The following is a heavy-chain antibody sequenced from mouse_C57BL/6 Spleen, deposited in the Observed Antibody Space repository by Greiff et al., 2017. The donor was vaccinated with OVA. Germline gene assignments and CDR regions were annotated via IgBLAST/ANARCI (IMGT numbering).Heavy chain of an antibody. CDR2: INPNNGGT. D-gene: IGHD2-4*01. CDR3: ARFDLSYWYFDV. Sequence: EVQLQQSGPELVKPGASVKIPCKASGYTFTDYNMDWVKQSHGKSLEWIGDINPNNGGTIYNQKFKGKATLTVDKSSSTAYMELRSLTSEDTAVYYCARFDLSYWYFDVWGTGTTVTVSS. V-gene: IGHV1-18*01. J-gene: IGHJ1*03. CDR1: GYTFTDYN.